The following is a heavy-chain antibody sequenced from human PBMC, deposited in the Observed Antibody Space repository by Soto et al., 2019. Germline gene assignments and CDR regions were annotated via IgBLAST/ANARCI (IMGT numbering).Heavy chain of an antibody. CDR2: IKSKTDGGTT. CDR3: TTDPPPGYCSGGSCYTTSQGNYYYYYMDV. D-gene: IGHD2-15*01. V-gene: IGHV3-15*01. CDR1: GFTFSNAW. Sequence: PGGSLRLSCAASGFTFSNAWMSWVRQAPGKGLEWVGRIKSKTDGGTTDYAAPVKGRFTISRDDSKNTLYLQMNSLKTEDTAVYYCTTDPPPGYCSGGSCYTTSQGNYYYYYMDVWGKGTTVTVSS. J-gene: IGHJ6*03.